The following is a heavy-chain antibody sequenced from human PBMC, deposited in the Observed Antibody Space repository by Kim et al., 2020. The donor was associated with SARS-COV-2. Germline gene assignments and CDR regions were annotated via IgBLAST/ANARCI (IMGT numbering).Heavy chain of an antibody. CDR1: GYSFTSFD. J-gene: IGHJ5*02. CDR3: ARGPEGRRNWFDP. V-gene: IGHV1-8*01. CDR2: MNPNSGNT. Sequence: ASVKVSCKASGYSFTSFDINWVRQAAGQGLEWMGWMNPNSGNTGYAQNFQGRVTLTRDISTNTAYMELSSLRSEDTAVYYYARGPEGRRNWFDPWGQGTL.